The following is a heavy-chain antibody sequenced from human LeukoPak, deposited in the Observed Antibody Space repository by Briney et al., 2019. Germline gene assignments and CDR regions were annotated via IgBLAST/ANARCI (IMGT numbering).Heavy chain of an antibody. Sequence: ASVKVSCKASGYTFTGYYMHGVRQAPGQGLEWMGRINPNRGGTNYAQKFQGSVTMTGDTSISTAYMELGRLISDDTAVYYCASVSLVAARLGSYYSYGMDAWGQGTTVPVSS. CDR2: INPNRGGT. V-gene: IGHV1-2*06. J-gene: IGHJ6*02. D-gene: IGHD6-6*01. CDR1: GYTFTGYY. CDR3: ASVSLVAARLGSYYSYGMDA.